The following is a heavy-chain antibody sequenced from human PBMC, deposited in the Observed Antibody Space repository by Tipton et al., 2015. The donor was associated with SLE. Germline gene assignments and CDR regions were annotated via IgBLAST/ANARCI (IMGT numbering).Heavy chain of an antibody. J-gene: IGHJ4*02. CDR2: IYYSGST. D-gene: IGHD6-13*01. CDR3: ARGATGSSSWYY. CDR1: GGSISSYY. V-gene: IGHV4-59*12. Sequence: LRLSCTVSGGSISSYYWSWIRQPPGKGLEWIGYIYYSGSTNYNPSLKSRVTISVDTSKNQFSLTLSSVTAADTAVYYCARGATGSSSWYYWGQGTLVTVSA.